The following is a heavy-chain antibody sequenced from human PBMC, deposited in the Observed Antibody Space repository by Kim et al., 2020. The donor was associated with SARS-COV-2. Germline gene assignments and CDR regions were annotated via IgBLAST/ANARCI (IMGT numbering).Heavy chain of an antibody. CDR3: ARDRGELSGWSVFDY. Sequence: ADSGKGRFTISRDISRNTLYLQMNSLKVDDTAVYFCARDRGELSGWSVFDYWGQGTLLTVSS. V-gene: IGHV3-53*01. D-gene: IGHD6-19*01. J-gene: IGHJ4*02.